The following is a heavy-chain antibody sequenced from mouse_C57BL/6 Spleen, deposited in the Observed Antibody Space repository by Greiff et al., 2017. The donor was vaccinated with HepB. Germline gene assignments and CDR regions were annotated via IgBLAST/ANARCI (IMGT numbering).Heavy chain of an antibody. Sequence: VQLKESGGGLVKPGGSLKLSCAASGFTFSSYAMSWVRQTPEKRLEWVATISDGGSYTYYPDNVKGRFTISRDNAKNNLYLQMSHLKSEDTAMYYCARGQGTYYFDYWGQGTTLTVSS. CDR3: ARGQGTYYFDY. J-gene: IGHJ2*01. CDR2: ISDGGSYT. V-gene: IGHV5-4*01. CDR1: GFTFSSYA. D-gene: IGHD3-3*01.